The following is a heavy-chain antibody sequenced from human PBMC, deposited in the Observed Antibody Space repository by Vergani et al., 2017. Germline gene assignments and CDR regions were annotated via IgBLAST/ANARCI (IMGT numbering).Heavy chain of an antibody. CDR1: GGSISSYY. J-gene: IGHJ5*02. CDR2: IYYSGST. D-gene: IGHD3-3*01. V-gene: IGHV4-59*01. Sequence: QVQLQESGPGLVKPSETLSLTCTVSGGSISSYYWSWIRQPPGKGLEWIGYIYYSGSTNYNPSLKSRVTISVDTSKNQFSLKLSSVTAADTAVYYCAREGYFWGGQGWFDPGGQGTLVTVSS. CDR3: AREGYFWGGQGWFDP.